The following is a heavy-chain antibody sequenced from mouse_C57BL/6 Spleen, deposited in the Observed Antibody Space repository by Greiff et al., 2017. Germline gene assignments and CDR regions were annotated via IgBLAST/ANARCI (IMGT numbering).Heavy chain of an antibody. CDR1: GYAFSSYW. D-gene: IGHD1-1*01. J-gene: IGHJ2*01. CDR3: ARTVITTVVAPFDY. Sequence: QVQLQQSGAELVKPGASVKISCKASGYAFSSYWMNWVKQRPGKGLEWIGQIYPGDGDTNYNGKFKGKATLTADKSSSTAYMQLSSLTSEDSAVYFCARTVITTVVAPFDYWGQGTTLTVSS. V-gene: IGHV1-80*01. CDR2: IYPGDGDT.